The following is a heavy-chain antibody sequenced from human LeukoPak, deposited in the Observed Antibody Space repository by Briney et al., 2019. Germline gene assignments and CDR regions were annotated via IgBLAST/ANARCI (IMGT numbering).Heavy chain of an antibody. J-gene: IGHJ4*02. CDR3: ARAGYHYDILTGYYEADY. CDR2: ISAYNGNT. D-gene: IGHD3-9*01. Sequence: GASVKVSCKASGYTFTSYGISWVRQGPGQGLEWMGWISAYNGNTNYAQKLQGRVTMTTDTSTSTGYMELRSLRSDDTAVYYCARAGYHYDILTGYYEADYWGQGTLVTVSS. CDR1: GYTFTSYG. V-gene: IGHV1-18*01.